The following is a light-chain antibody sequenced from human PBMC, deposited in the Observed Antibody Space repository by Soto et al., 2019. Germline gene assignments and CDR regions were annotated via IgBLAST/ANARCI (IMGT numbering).Light chain of an antibody. V-gene: IGLV1-44*01. CDR3: ATWDDRLHALV. CDR2: LND. CDR1: SSNIGGNA. Sequence: QSVLSQPPSASGTPGQRVTISCSGGSSNIGGNAVNWYRQLPGMAPQLLIYLNDQRPSGVPDRFSGSKSGTSVSLAISGLQSDDEADYYCATWDDRLHALVFGGGTQLTVL. J-gene: IGLJ2*01.